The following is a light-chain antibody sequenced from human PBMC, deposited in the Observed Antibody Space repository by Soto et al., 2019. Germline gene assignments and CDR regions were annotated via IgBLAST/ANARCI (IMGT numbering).Light chain of an antibody. Sequence: QSVLTQPPSASGTPGQRGTISCSGSSSNIGSNTVNWYQQLPGTAPRLLIYKNNQRPSGVPDRFSGSKSGTSASLAISGLQSEDEADYYCAAWDDSLNALFGGGTQLTVL. J-gene: IGLJ2*01. V-gene: IGLV1-44*01. CDR1: SSNIGSNT. CDR2: KNN. CDR3: AAWDDSLNAL.